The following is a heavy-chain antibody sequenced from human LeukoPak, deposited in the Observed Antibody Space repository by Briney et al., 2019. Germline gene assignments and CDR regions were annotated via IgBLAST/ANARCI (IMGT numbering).Heavy chain of an antibody. D-gene: IGHD3-22*01. V-gene: IGHV1-18*01. CDR3: ARDSYYYDSSGTRFDY. Sequence: GASVKVSRKASGYTFTSYGISWVRQAPGQGREWMGWISAYNGNTNYAQKLQGRVTMTTDTSTSTAYMELRSLRSDDTAVYYCARDSYYYDSSGTRFDYWGQGTLVTVSS. CDR1: GYTFTSYG. J-gene: IGHJ4*02. CDR2: ISAYNGNT.